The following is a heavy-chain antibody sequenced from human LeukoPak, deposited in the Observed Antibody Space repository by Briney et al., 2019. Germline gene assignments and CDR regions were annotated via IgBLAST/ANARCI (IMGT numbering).Heavy chain of an antibody. CDR1: GFTFSNYG. CDR2: INGSGDST. CDR3: AKDLFYFDYGGTDAFDI. Sequence: GGSVRLSCAVSGFTFSNYGMSWVRQTPGKGLEWVSAINGSGDSTYYADSVKGRFTISRDNSKNTLYLQMNSLRAEDTAVYSCAKDLFYFDYGGTDAFDIWGQGTMVTVSS. V-gene: IGHV3-23*01. D-gene: IGHD4-23*01. J-gene: IGHJ3*02.